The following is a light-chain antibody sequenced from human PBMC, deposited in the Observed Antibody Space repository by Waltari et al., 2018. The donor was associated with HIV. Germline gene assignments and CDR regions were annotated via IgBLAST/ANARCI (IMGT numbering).Light chain of an antibody. V-gene: IGLV1-44*01. CDR1: SSNIGSNP. Sequence: QSVLTQPPSASGTPGQRVTFSCSGSSSNIGSNPVDWYQKLPGTAPRLLIYNNNQRPSGVPDRFSGSKSGTSASLAISGLQSEDEADYCCAAWDDSLNGHVLFGGGTKLTVL. CDR2: NNN. CDR3: AAWDDSLNGHVL. J-gene: IGLJ2*01.